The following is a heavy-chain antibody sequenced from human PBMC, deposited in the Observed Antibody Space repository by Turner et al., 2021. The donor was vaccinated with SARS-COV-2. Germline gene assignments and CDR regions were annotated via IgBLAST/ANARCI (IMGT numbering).Heavy chain of an antibody. CDR1: GGSISSSRYY. CDR3: ASKEALVPSYYYYYYGMDV. D-gene: IGHD2-8*02. V-gene: IGHV4-39*01. Sequence: QLQLPESGPGLVKPSETLSLTCSVSGGSISSSRYYCGWIRQPPGKGLGWSGSIHYRGSTYYNPALKSRVTIAVDTSKNQFSLKLSSVTAADTAVYYCASKEALVPSYYYYYYGMDVWGQGTTVTVSS. J-gene: IGHJ6*02. CDR2: IHYRGST.